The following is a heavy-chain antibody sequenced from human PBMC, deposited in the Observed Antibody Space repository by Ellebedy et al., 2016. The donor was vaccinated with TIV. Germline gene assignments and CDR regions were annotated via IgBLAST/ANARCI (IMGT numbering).Heavy chain of an antibody. CDR1: GFTFIDNC. CDR3: ASACTTSSCYSSAFDV. CDR2: INAKSGDT. J-gene: IGHJ3*01. D-gene: IGHD2-2*01. V-gene: IGHV1-2*02. Sequence: ASVKVSCRASGFTFIDNCIHWVRHAPGQGLEWMGWINAKSGDTLFAQKFQGRVTMTRDTSISTAYMELSSLRSDDTAVFYCASACTTSSCYSSAFDVWGEGTMVTVSS.